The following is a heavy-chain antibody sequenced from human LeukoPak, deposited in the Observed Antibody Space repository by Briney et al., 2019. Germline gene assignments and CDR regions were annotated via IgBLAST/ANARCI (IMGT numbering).Heavy chain of an antibody. J-gene: IGHJ3*02. CDR1: GFTFSTYA. D-gene: IGHD2-8*01. V-gene: IGHV3-23*01. CDR2: IRGSGGST. CDR3: ARDPNGDYIGAFDI. Sequence: PGGSLRLSCAASGFTFSTYAMTWVRQAPGQGLEWVSSIRGSGGSTFYADSVEGRFTISRDNTRNTLYLQMNSLRTEDTALYYCARDPNGDYIGAFDIWGQGRMVTVSS.